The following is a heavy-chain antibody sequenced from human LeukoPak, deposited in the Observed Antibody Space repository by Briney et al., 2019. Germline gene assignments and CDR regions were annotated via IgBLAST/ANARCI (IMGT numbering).Heavy chain of an antibody. CDR3: ARVHCSSAGCYFYFDY. Sequence: ASVKVSCKASGYTFSGNFIYWVRQAPGQGLEWMGWINPNNGVTNYAQKFQDRVTMTRDTSISTAYMELSRLRSDDTAVYYCARVHCSSAGCYFYFDYWGQGTLVTVSS. CDR1: GYTFSGNF. D-gene: IGHD2-2*01. V-gene: IGHV1-2*02. J-gene: IGHJ4*02. CDR2: INPNNGVT.